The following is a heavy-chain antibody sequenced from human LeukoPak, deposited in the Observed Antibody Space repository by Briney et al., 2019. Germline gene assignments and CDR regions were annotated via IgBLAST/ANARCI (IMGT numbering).Heavy chain of an antibody. CDR2: IDPGDSHT. CDR1: GYSFTTYW. V-gene: IGHV5-51*01. J-gene: IGHJ6*03. CDR3: ARPSDDSSRYMDV. Sequence: GESLKISCKGSGYSFTTYWIGWVRQMPGKGLEWMGIIDPGDSHTRYSPSFQGQVTISSDKSVSTAYLQWSSLKASDTAMYYCARPSDDSSRYMDVWGKGTTVTVSS. D-gene: IGHD6-6*01.